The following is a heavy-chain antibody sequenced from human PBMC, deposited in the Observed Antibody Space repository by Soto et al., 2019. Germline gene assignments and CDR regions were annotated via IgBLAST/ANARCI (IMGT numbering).Heavy chain of an antibody. D-gene: IGHD5-12*01. V-gene: IGHV6-1*01. J-gene: IGHJ4*02. CDR1: GDSVSIYSGA. CDR2: TYYRAKWYY. Sequence: HVQLQQSGPGLVKPSQTLSLTCVISGDSVSIYSGAWNWIRQSPSRGLEWLGRTYYRAKWYYYYAEPVKSRINISVYTPRNPSPSHLTSVTPADAAVYYCPNDPGYSLDYWGQGTQVTVSS. CDR3: PNDPGYSLDY.